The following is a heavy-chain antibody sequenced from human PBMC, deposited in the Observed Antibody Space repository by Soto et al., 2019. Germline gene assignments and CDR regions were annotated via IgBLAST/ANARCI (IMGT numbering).Heavy chain of an antibody. J-gene: IGHJ5*02. D-gene: IGHD3-10*01. CDR3: AKDRPHITMVRGVTIWFDP. CDR2: ISGSGGST. Sequence: LRLSCAASGFTFSSYAMSWVRQAPGKGLEWVSAISGSGGSTYYADSVKGRFTISRDNSKNTLYLQMNSLRAEDTAVYYCAKDRPHITMVRGVTIWFDPWGQGTLVTVSS. V-gene: IGHV3-23*01. CDR1: GFTFSSYA.